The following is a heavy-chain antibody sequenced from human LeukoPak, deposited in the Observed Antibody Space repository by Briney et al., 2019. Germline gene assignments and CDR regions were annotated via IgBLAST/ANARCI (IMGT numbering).Heavy chain of an antibody. CDR3: ARDKDYASDM. J-gene: IGHJ3*02. D-gene: IGHD4-11*01. Sequence: GGSLRLSCAASGFAFNTYSMNWVRQAPGKGLEWISFINFKSEDIRYADSVEGRFIISRDNAQKSLYLHMNSLRAEDTAVYYCARDKDYASDMWGQGTMVTVAS. CDR2: INFKSEDI. CDR1: GFAFNTYS. V-gene: IGHV3-48*01.